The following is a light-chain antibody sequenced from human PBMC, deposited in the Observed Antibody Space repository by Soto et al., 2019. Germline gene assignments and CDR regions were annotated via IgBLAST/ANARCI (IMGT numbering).Light chain of an antibody. CDR3: QHRSSWPRMYT. CDR1: QSISTY. Sequence: EVVLTHSAATLSFSPWGRATLSCRASQSISTYLAWYQQKPGQAPRLLIYDASNRAPGIPARISGRGSGTDFTLTISSLEPEDFAIYYCQHRSSWPRMYTFGRGTKVDIK. J-gene: IGKJ2*01. CDR2: DAS. V-gene: IGKV3-11*01.